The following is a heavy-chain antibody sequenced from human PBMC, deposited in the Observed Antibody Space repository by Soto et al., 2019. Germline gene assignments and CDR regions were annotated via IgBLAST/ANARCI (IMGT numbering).Heavy chain of an antibody. CDR3: AKETYYYILTGLCDY. D-gene: IGHD3-9*01. V-gene: IGHV3-23*01. CDR2: ISGRGGST. CDR1: GFTFSSYA. Sequence: VQLLESGGGLVQPGGSMRLSCAASGFTFSSYAMSWVRQAPGKGMEWVSAISGRGGSTYYADSVKGRFTISRDNSKNTLYLQMNSLRSEDTSVYYCAKETYYYILTGLCDYGGQGTLVTVAS. J-gene: IGHJ4*02.